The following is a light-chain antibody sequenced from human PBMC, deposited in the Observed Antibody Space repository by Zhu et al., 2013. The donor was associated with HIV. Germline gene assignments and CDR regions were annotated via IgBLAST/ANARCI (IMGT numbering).Light chain of an antibody. CDR3: QHVNNNAA. Sequence: DIQMTQSPSTVSASVGDRVTISCRASQSMSNRLAWYQQKPGKAPNLLVYAASTTQDGVPSRFGGRGSGTEFTLTIDSLQPEDFATYYCQHVNNNAAFGPG. J-gene: IGKJ3*01. CDR1: QSMSNR. CDR2: AAS. V-gene: IGKV1-5*01.